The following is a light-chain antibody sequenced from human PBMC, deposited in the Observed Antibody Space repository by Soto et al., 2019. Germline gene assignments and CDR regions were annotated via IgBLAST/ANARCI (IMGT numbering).Light chain of an antibody. Sequence: DIVMTQSPDSLSVSLGERATINCKSNQTLLYTSNNKNYLAWYQQRPGQSPKLLIYWASTRESGVPDRFSGGGSGTDFTLTISNLQAEDVAVYFCQQYFSLPLTFGGGTQVEI. CDR1: QTLLYTSNNKNY. V-gene: IGKV4-1*01. J-gene: IGKJ4*01. CDR3: QQYFSLPLT. CDR2: WAS.